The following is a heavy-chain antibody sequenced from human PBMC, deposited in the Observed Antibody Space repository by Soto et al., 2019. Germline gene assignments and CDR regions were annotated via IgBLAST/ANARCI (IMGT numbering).Heavy chain of an antibody. D-gene: IGHD6-19*01. CDR1: GYSFTTYW. Sequence: GESLKISCKGSGYSFTTYWIGWVRQLPGQGLEWMGVMFPGDSDTRYSPSFQGQVTMSADPSTNTAYLEWSSLKAADSAMYYCARVPHSSLGTMDVWGQGTTVTASS. V-gene: IGHV5-51*01. J-gene: IGHJ6*02. CDR2: MFPGDSDT. CDR3: ARVPHSSLGTMDV.